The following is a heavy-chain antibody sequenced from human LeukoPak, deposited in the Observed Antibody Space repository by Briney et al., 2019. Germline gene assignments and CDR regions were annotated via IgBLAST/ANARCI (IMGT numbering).Heavy chain of an antibody. CDR3: ARAVAAIDY. Sequence: SETLSLTCTVSGGSISIYYWSWIRQPPGKGLEWIGYIYYSGSTNYNPSLKSRVTISVDTSKNQFSLKLSSVTAADTAVYYCARAVAAIDYWAREPWSPSPQ. D-gene: IGHD6-25*01. V-gene: IGHV4-59*01. CDR1: GGSISIYY. CDR2: IYYSGST. J-gene: IGHJ4*02.